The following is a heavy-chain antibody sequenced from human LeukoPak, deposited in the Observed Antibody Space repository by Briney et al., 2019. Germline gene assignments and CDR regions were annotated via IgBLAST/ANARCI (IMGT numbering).Heavy chain of an antibody. Sequence: KPSETLSLTCTVSGGSISSYYWSWIRQPPGKGLEWIGYIYYSGSTNYNPSLKSRVTISVDTYKNQFSLKLSSVAAADTAVYYCARAGGYYYDSSGYPAGNFDYWGQGTLVTVSS. CDR2: IYYSGST. V-gene: IGHV4-59*01. J-gene: IGHJ4*02. CDR1: GGSISSYY. D-gene: IGHD3-22*01. CDR3: ARAGGYYYDSSGYPAGNFDY.